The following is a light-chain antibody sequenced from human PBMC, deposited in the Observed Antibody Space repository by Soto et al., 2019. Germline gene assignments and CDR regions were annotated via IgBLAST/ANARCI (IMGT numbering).Light chain of an antibody. CDR2: ANG. V-gene: IGLV1-40*01. J-gene: IGLJ1*01. CDR1: SSNIGAGYD. Sequence: QSVLTQPPSVSGAPGQRVTISCTGSSSNIGAGYDVHWYQQLPGTAPKLLIYANGNRPSGVPDRFSGSKSGTSASLAITGLQADDVSYYYGQSHDISLIAYVLGTGSKVAGL. CDR3: QSHDISLIAYV.